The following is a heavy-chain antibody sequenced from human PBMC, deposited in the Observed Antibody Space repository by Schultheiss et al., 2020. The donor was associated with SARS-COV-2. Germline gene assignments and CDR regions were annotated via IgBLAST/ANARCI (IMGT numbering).Heavy chain of an antibody. Sequence: GGSLRLSCKASGYTFTSYAMHWVRQAPGKGLEWVAVISYDGSNKYYADSVKGRFTISRDNAKNTLYLQMNSLRAEDTAVYFCARDPRVGATTWFDPWGQGTPVTVSS. V-gene: IGHV3-30*07. D-gene: IGHD1-26*01. CDR1: GYTFTSYA. CDR2: ISYDGSNK. CDR3: ARDPRVGATTWFDP. J-gene: IGHJ5*02.